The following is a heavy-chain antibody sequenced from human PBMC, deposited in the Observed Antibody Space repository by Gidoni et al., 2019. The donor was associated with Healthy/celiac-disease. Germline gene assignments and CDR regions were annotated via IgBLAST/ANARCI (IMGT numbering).Heavy chain of an antibody. J-gene: IGHJ3*02. CDR1: GFPFSRYG. D-gene: IGHD2-15*01. Sequence: QVQLVASGGGVVQPGRSLRLSCAAHGFPFSRYGMHWVRQAPGKGLEWVAVISYDGSNKYYADAVKGRFTISRDNSKNTLYLQMNSLRAEDTAVYYCAKVLVLGLTGSGDAFDIWGQGTMVTVSS. V-gene: IGHV3-30*18. CDR3: AKVLVLGLTGSGDAFDI. CDR2: ISYDGSNK.